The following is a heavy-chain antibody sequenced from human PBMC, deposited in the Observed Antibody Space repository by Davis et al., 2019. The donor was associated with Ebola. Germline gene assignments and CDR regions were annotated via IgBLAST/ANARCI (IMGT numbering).Heavy chain of an antibody. CDR1: GGSISSYY. V-gene: IGHV4-59*01. Sequence: PSETLSLTCTVSGGSISSYYWSWIRQPPGKGLEWIGYIYYSGSTNYNPSLKSRVTISVDTSKNQFSLKLSSVTAADTAVYYCARSGGFSSLDVWGQGTTVTVSS. D-gene: IGHD6-6*01. CDR3: ARSGGFSSLDV. CDR2: IYYSGST. J-gene: IGHJ6*02.